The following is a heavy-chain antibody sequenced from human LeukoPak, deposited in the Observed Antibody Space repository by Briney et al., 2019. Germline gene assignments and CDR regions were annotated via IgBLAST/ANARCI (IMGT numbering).Heavy chain of an antibody. V-gene: IGHV3-30*02. CDR1: GFTFSSYD. Sequence: PGGSLRLSCATSGFTFSSYDMHWVRQAPGKGLEWVAYIRNDGTTKDYADSVKGRFTISRDNPKNTLYLQLNSPRGEDTAVYYCATTVFITTWYFDYWGQGNLVTVSS. CDR2: IRNDGTTK. D-gene: IGHD3-9*01. CDR3: ATTVFITTWYFDY. J-gene: IGHJ4*02.